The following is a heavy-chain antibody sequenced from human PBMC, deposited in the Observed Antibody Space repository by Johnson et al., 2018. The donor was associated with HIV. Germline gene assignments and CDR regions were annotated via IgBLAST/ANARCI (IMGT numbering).Heavy chain of an antibody. CDR1: GFTFSNYA. J-gene: IGHJ3*02. Sequence: QVQLVESGGGVVQPGGSLRLSCAASGFTFSNYAMYWVRQAPGKGLEWVAAISYDGSNKYYADSVKDRFTISRDNSKNTLCLQMNSLRAEDTAVYYCARDSSSWRPSGAFDIWGQGTMVTVSS. CDR3: ARDSSSWRPSGAFDI. D-gene: IGHD6-13*01. CDR2: ISYDGSNK. V-gene: IGHV3-30-3*01.